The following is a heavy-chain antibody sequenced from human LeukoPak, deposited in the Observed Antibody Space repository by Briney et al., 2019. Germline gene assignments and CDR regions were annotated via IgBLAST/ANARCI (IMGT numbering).Heavy chain of an antibody. CDR2: ISDSGGST. D-gene: IGHD2-15*01. CDR3: VRGYSFGPDGMDV. CDR1: GFPFSSYA. V-gene: IGHV3-64D*09. J-gene: IGHJ6*02. Sequence: PGGSLRLSCSASGFPFSSYAMHWVRQAPGKGLEYVSAISDSGGSTYYAYSVKGRFTISRDNSKNTLYLQMSSLRAEDTAVYFCVRGYSFGPDGMDVWGQGTTVTVSS.